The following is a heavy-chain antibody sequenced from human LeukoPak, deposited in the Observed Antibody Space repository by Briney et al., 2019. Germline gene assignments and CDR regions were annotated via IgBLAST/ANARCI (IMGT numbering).Heavy chain of an antibody. CDR1: GFTFSSYW. CDR2: IKQDGSAK. D-gene: IGHD6-13*01. Sequence: AGGSLRLSCAASGFTFSSYWMSWVRQAPGKGLEWVANIKQDGSAKYYVDSVKGRFTISRDNAKNSLYLQMNSLRAEDTAVYYCARDRPSGYSSSWYGEYYFDYWGQGTLVTVSS. CDR3: ARDRPSGYSSSWYGEYYFDY. V-gene: IGHV3-7*01. J-gene: IGHJ4*02.